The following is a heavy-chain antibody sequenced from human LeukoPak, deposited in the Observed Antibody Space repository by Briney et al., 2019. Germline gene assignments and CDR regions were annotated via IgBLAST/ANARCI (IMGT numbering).Heavy chain of an antibody. J-gene: IGHJ4*02. D-gene: IGHD1-26*01. Sequence: GGSLRLSCAASGFTLSSHGMHWVRQAPGKGLEWVAGMWYDGSKEDYADSVKGRFTISRDMSKNTLNLQMNSLRVEETAMFYCARDLSFGSLDFRGQGTLVTVSS. CDR2: MWYDGSKE. CDR3: ARDLSFGSLDF. CDR1: GFTLSSHG. V-gene: IGHV3-33*01.